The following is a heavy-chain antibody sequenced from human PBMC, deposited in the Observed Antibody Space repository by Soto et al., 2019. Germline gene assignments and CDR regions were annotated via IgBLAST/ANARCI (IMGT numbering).Heavy chain of an antibody. CDR2: ITYGESEK. D-gene: IGHD3-3*01. CDR3: VRAVAPTTICGEALYGDFDT. J-gene: IGHJ4*01. Sequence: PGGSLRLSCVASGFVFNNYGMSWVRQAPGKGPEWVASITYGESEKYYVDSVKGRFTVSRDNAKNSASLHLNSLRVDDTAVYYCVRAVAPTTICGEALYGDFDTWGQGTLVTVSS. CDR1: GFVFNNYG. V-gene: IGHV3-7*03.